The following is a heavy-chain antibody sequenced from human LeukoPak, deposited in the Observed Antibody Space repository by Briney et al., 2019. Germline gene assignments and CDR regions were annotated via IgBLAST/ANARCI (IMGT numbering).Heavy chain of an antibody. J-gene: IGHJ4*02. D-gene: IGHD6-19*01. Sequence: GGSLRLSCEASGFTFNTYSMNWARQAPGKGLEWVSSIDSSGGYMFYADSVKGRFIISRDNAKDSLYLQMNSLRAEDTAVYYCASTVAGKGNFDYWGQGTLVTVSS. CDR3: ASTVAGKGNFDY. V-gene: IGHV3-21*06. CDR2: IDSSGGYM. CDR1: GFTFNTYS.